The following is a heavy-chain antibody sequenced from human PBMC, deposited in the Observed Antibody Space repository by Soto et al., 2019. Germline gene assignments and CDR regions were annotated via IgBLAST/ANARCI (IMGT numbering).Heavy chain of an antibody. CDR2: IYPSVSS. CDR1: GFAISRGYY. D-gene: IGHD2-21*02. V-gene: IGHV4-38-2*02. CDR3: AREKVGTTFFDT. Sequence: PSETLSLTCSVSGFAISRGYYWSWVRQPPGKRLEWIGSIYPSVSSYHNPSLATRLGLSIDASKNQFTLNLTSVTAADTALYFCAREKVGTTFFDTWGQGIQVTVSS. J-gene: IGHJ4*02.